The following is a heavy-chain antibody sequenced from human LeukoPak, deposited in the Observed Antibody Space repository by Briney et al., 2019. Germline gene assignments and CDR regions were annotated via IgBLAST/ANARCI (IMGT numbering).Heavy chain of an antibody. V-gene: IGHV4-59*08. J-gene: IGHJ4*02. CDR2: IYSSGST. Sequence: SSETLSLTCTVSGGSISTYYWTWIRQPPGKGLEWIGYIYSSGSTNYNPSLKGRVTISVDTSKNQFSLKLSSVTAADTAVYYCARHARYDADYWGQGTLVTVSS. D-gene: IGHD1-14*01. CDR1: GGSISTYY. CDR3: ARHARYDADY.